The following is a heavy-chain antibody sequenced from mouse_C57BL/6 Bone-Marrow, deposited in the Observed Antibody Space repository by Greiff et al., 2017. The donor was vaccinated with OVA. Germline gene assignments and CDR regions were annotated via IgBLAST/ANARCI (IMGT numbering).Heavy chain of an antibody. Sequence: EVQVVESGPELVKPGASVKMSCKASGYTFTDYNMHWVKQSHGKSLEWIGYINPNNGGTSYNQKFKGKATLTVNKSSSTAYMELRSLTSEDSAVYYCARSYGSSFFAYWGQGTLVTVSA. J-gene: IGHJ3*01. V-gene: IGHV1-22*01. CDR3: ARSYGSSFFAY. CDR1: GYTFTDYN. D-gene: IGHD1-1*01. CDR2: INPNNGGT.